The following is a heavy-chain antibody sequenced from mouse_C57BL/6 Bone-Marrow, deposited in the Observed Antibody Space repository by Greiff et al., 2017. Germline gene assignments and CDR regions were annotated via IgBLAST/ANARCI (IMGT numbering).Heavy chain of an antibody. CDR2: IHPNSGST. CDR1: GYTFTSYW. Sequence: QVQLQQPGAELVKPGASVKLSCKASGYTFTSYWMHWVKQRPGQGLEWIGMIHPNSGSTNYNEKFKSKATLTVDKSSSTAYMQLSSLTSEDSAVYYCAPKITTVVASFDYWGQGTTLTVSS. V-gene: IGHV1-64*01. D-gene: IGHD1-1*01. CDR3: APKITTVVASFDY. J-gene: IGHJ2*01.